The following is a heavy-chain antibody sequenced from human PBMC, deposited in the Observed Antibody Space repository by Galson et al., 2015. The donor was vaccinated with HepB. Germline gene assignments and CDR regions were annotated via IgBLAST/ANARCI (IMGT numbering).Heavy chain of an antibody. D-gene: IGHD3-22*01. V-gene: IGHV1-46*01. J-gene: IGHJ6*02. CDR1: GYTFTSYY. CDR3: ARAALGYYDSTGHYYYGMDV. CDR2: INPAGGST. Sequence: SVKVSCKASGYTFTSYYIHWVRQAPGQGLEWMGIINPAGGSTTYAQKFQGRVTMTRDTSTSTVDMELSSLRSVDTAVYYCARAALGYYDSTGHYYYGMDVWGQGTTVTVSS.